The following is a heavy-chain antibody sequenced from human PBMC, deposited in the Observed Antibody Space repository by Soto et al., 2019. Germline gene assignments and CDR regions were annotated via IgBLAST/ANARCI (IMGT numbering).Heavy chain of an antibody. Sequence: ASVKVSCKASGGTFSSYAISWVRQAPGQGLEWMGGIIPIFGTANYAQKFQGRVTITADKSTSTAYMELSSLRSEDTAVYYCARTPPRPLEMATVYYFDYWGQGTLVTVSS. CDR3: ARTPPRPLEMATVYYFDY. CDR2: IIPIFGTA. D-gene: IGHD4-4*01. CDR1: GGTFSSYA. J-gene: IGHJ4*02. V-gene: IGHV1-69*06.